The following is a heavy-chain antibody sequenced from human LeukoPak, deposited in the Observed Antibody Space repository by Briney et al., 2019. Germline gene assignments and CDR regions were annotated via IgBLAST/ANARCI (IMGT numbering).Heavy chain of an antibody. Sequence: KPGEPLPISCQCSGSSFSTYSISWARQLPGKGLEGMGRSDPCDSYTNYSPSFQGHVTFSTDKSISTAYLQWSSLKATDTATYFCARRGRVRGDTYAIMANNTHNGMDVWGQGTKVTVSS. V-gene: IGHV5-10-1*01. CDR1: GSSFSTYS. J-gene: IGHJ6*02. D-gene: IGHD5-18*01. CDR3: ARRGRVRGDTYAIMANNTHNGMDV. CDR2: SDPCDSYT.